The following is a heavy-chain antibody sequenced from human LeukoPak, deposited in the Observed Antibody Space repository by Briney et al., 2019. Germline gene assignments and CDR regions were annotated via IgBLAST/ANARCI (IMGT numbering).Heavy chain of an antibody. CDR1: GYTFTSHY. Sequence: ASVKVSCKASGYTFTSHYMHWLRQAPGQGLEWMGIIIPSGDSPTYAQKLQGRVTMTTDTSTSTAYMELRSLRSEDTAVYYCARGMWGRIAAEGYYMDVWGKGTTVTVSS. V-gene: IGHV1-46*01. D-gene: IGHD6-13*01. J-gene: IGHJ6*03. CDR3: ARGMWGRIAAEGYYMDV. CDR2: IIPSGDSP.